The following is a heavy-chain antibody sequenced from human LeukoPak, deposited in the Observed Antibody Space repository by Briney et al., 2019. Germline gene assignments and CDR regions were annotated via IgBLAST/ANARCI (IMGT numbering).Heavy chain of an antibody. CDR2: VDPNSGGT. V-gene: IGHV1-2*06. J-gene: IGHJ4*02. Sequence: GASVKVSCKXSGYTFTGYYIHWVRQAPRQGLEWMGRVDPNSGGTNLAQKFLGRVTMARDTSISTAYMELSRLRSDDTAVYYCAKDPSLDYFDYWGQGTLVTVSS. CDR1: GYTFTGYY. CDR3: AKDPSLDYFDY.